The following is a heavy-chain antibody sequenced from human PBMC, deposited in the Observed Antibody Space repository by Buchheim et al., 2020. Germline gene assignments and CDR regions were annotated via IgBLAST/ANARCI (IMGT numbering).Heavy chain of an antibody. D-gene: IGHD6-13*01. J-gene: IGHJ4*02. Sequence: QVQLQQWGAGLLKPSETLSLTCAVYGGSFTGYYWTWIRQPPGKGLEWIGEINHSGSTNYNSSLESRVIISVDRSKNQFSLKVSSMTAADTAMYYCARGDDSNNWPLDSWGQGTL. CDR2: INHSGST. CDR1: GGSFTGYY. CDR3: ARGDDSNNWPLDS. V-gene: IGHV4-34*01.